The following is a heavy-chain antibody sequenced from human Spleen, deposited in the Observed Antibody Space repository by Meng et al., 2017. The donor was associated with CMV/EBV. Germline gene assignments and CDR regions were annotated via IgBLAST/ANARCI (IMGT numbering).Heavy chain of an antibody. CDR2: IYSGGSST. J-gene: IGHJ4*02. CDR3: AKLGYSSSSEDY. Sequence: GESLKISCAASGFTFSSYAMSWVRQAPGKGLEWVSVIYSGGSSTYYADSVKGRFTISRDNSKNTLYLQMNSLRAEDTAVYYCAKLGYSSSSEDYWGQGTLVTVSS. D-gene: IGHD6-6*01. V-gene: IGHV3-23*03. CDR1: GFTFSSYA.